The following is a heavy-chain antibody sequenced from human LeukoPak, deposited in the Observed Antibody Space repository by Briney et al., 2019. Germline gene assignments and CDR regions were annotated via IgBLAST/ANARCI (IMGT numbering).Heavy chain of an antibody. D-gene: IGHD3-16*01. CDR1: GGSFSGYY. V-gene: IGHV4-34*01. CDR2: INHSGST. J-gene: IGHJ6*03. Sequence: SETLSLTCAVYGGSFSGYYWSWIRQPPGKGLEWIGEINHSGSTKDNPSLKSRVTISVDTSKNQFSLKLSSVTAADTAVYYCARETSQKGAHYMDVWGKGTTVTISS. CDR3: ARETSQKGAHYMDV.